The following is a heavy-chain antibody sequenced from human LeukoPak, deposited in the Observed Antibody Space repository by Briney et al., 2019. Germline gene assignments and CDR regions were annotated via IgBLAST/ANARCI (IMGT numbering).Heavy chain of an antibody. CDR1: GFTFSSYW. Sequence: PGGSLRLSCAASGFTFSSYWMHWVRQAPGKGLVWVSRINSDGSSISYADSVKGRFNISRDNAKNPLYLQMNSLRAEDTAVYYCAREPEGFWSGGWFDPWGQGTLVTVSS. CDR3: AREPEGFWSGGWFDP. J-gene: IGHJ5*02. CDR2: INSDGSSI. D-gene: IGHD3-3*01. V-gene: IGHV3-74*01.